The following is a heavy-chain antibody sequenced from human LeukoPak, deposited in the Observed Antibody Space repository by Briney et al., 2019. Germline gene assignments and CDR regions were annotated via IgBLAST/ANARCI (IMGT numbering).Heavy chain of an antibody. CDR2: IIPIFGTA. V-gene: IGHV1-69*13. Sequence: ASVKVSCKASGGTFSSYAISWVRQAPGQGLEWMGGIIPIFGTANYAQKFQGRVTITADESTSTAYMELSSLRSEDTAVYYCARHPGYCSSTSCCTATNYYYYYYMDVWGKGTTVTVSS. J-gene: IGHJ6*03. CDR3: ARHPGYCSSTSCCTATNYYYYYYMDV. D-gene: IGHD2-2*02. CDR1: GGTFSSYA.